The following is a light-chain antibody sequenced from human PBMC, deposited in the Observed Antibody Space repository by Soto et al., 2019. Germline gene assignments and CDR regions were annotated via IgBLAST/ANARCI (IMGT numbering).Light chain of an antibody. CDR3: QQFSRYPLT. CDR2: DAS. V-gene: IGKV3-20*01. CDR1: QSVSSN. J-gene: IGKJ4*02. Sequence: MVFMQSSGALCVGPGGRSRRSRRASQSVSSNLAWYQQKPGQAPRLLIYDASNRATGIPDRFSGGGSGTDFTLTISRLEPEDFAVYYCQQFSRYPLTFGGGTKVDIK.